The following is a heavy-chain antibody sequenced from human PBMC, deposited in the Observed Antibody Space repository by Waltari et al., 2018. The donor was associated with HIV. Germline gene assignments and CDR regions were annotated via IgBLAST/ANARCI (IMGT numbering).Heavy chain of an antibody. CDR2: ISWNSGSL. D-gene: IGHD1-26*01. V-gene: IGHV3-9*01. Sequence: EVQLVESGGGLGQPGRSLRPSCKASGFRFNDYAMHWVRQAPGKGLEWVSGISWNSGSLYYANSVKGRFTIARDNAENSLYLQMNSLRPEDTALYYCAKGAFMTVMKEGARFENWGQGTLVTVSP. CDR1: GFRFNDYA. J-gene: IGHJ4*02. CDR3: AKGAFMTVMKEGARFEN.